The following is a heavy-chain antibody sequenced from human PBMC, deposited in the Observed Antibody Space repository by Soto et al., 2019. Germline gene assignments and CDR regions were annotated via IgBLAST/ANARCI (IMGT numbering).Heavy chain of an antibody. CDR2: IYYSGST. CDR3: AKEPVSITIFGVSGVDV. J-gene: IGHJ6*02. V-gene: IGHV4-30-4*01. D-gene: IGHD3-3*01. CDR1: GGSIISGYYY. Sequence: SETLSLTCSVSGGSIISGYYYWSWIRQPPGKGLEWIGYIYYSGSTYYNPSLKSRVTISVDTSKNQFSLNLSSVTAADTAVYYCAKEPVSITIFGVSGVDVWGQGTTVTV.